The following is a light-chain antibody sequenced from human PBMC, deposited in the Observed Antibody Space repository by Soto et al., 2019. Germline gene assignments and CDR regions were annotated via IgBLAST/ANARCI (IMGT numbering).Light chain of an antibody. V-gene: IGKV3-20*01. CDR1: QSVSSY. Sequence: EIVLTQSPGTLSLSPGERATLSCRASQSVSSYLAWYQQKPGQAPRLLIYGASSRATGIPDRFSGSGSGTDFTLTISRLEPEDFEVYYCQQYGRSPWTFGQGTKVDIK. CDR3: QQYGRSPWT. CDR2: GAS. J-gene: IGKJ1*01.